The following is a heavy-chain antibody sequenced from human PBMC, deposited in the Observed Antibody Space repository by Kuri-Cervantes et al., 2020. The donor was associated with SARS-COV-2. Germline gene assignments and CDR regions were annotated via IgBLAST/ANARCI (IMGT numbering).Heavy chain of an antibody. CDR2: ISSSSSYI. V-gene: IGHV3-21*01. J-gene: IGHJ6*02. CDR1: GFTFSSYS. D-gene: IGHD5-24*01. CDR3: ARDQRDCYNYYYYYGMDV. Sequence: GESLKIPCAASGFTFSSYSMSWVRQTPGKGLEGVSSISSSSSYIYYADSVKGRFTISRDNAKNSLYLQMNSLRAEDTAVCYCARDQRDCYNYYYYYGMDVWGQGTTVTVSS.